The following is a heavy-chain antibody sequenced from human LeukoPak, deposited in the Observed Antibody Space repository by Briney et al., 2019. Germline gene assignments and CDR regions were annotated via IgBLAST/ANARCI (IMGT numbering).Heavy chain of an antibody. CDR2: ISGSGGST. J-gene: IGHJ4*02. CDR3: AKASSGYDDYFDY. D-gene: IGHD5-12*01. Sequence: GGFLRLSCAASVVTFSSYSMSWVRKAPWKGLEWVSAISGSGGSTYYVDSVKGRFTISRDNSKNTLYLQMNSLRAEDTAVYYCAKASSGYDDYFDYWGQGTLVTVSS. V-gene: IGHV3-23*01. CDR1: VVTFSSYS.